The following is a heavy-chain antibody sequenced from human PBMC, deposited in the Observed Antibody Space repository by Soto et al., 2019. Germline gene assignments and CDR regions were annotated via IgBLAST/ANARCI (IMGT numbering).Heavy chain of an antibody. V-gene: IGHV1-18*01. CDR1: GYTFTSYG. Sequence: ASVKVSCKASGYTFTSYGISWVRQAPGQGLEWMGWISAYNGNTNYAQKLQGRVTMTTDTSTSTAYMELRSLRSDDTAVYYCARDSSSWSYYYYYGMDVWGQGTTVAVYS. CDR2: ISAYNGNT. CDR3: ARDSSSWSYYYYYGMDV. D-gene: IGHD6-13*01. J-gene: IGHJ6*02.